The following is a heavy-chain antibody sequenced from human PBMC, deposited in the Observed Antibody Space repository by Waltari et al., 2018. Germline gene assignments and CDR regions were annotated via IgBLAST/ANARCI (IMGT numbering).Heavy chain of an antibody. V-gene: IGHV4-39*07. D-gene: IGHD3-10*01. CDR2: IYYSGST. Sequence: QLQLQESGPGLVKPSETLSLTCTVSGGSISSSSYYWGGIRQPPGKGLEWIGSIYYSGSTYYNPSLKSRVTISVDTSKNQFSLKLSSVTAADTAVYYCARGPGYYYGSGSYHDYWSQGTLVTVSS. CDR1: GGSISSSSYY. J-gene: IGHJ4*02. CDR3: ARGPGYYYGSGSYHDY.